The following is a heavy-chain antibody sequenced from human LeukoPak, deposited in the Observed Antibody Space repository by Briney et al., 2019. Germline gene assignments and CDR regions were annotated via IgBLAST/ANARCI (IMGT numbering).Heavy chain of an antibody. CDR3: AKDLDASGRQNDYYYYGMDV. CDR2: ITWDSGRI. D-gene: IGHD3-10*01. V-gene: IGHV3-9*01. J-gene: IGHJ6*02. Sequence: PGRALRLSCAASGFSFHDYDMHWVRQAPGKGLEWVAGITWDSGRIGYADSVKGRFTVSRDNAQNFLYLQMNSLRPEDTALYYCAKDLDASGRQNDYYYYGMDVWGQGTTVTVSS. CDR1: GFSFHDYD.